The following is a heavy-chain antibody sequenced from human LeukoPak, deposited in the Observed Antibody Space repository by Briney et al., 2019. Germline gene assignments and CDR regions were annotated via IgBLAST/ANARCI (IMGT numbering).Heavy chain of an antibody. J-gene: IGHJ4*02. CDR1: GGSISSSSYY. V-gene: IGHV4-39*07. D-gene: IGHD2-15*01. CDR3: ARVGYCSGGSCYAEFDY. CDR2: SYYSGST. Sequence: SETLSLTCTVSGGSISSSSYYWGWIRQPPGKGLEWIGSSYYSGSTNYNPSLKSRVTISVDTSKNQFSLKLSSVTAADTAVYYCARVGYCSGGSCYAEFDYWGQGTLVTVSS.